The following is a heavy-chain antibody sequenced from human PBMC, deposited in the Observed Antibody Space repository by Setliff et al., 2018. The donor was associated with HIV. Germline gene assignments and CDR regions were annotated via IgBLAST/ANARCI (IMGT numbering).Heavy chain of an antibody. D-gene: IGHD1-26*01. CDR1: GYTFTSYG. V-gene: IGHV1-18*01. J-gene: IGHJ6*03. Sequence: GASVKVFCKASGYTFTSYGISWVRQAPGQGLEWMGWISAYNGHTNYAQNLQGRVTMTTDTSTSTAYMELRSLRSDDTAVYYCARALGDFWGWELLDGHYYMDVWGKGTTVTVSS. CDR2: ISAYNGHT. CDR3: ARALGDFWGWELLDGHYYMDV.